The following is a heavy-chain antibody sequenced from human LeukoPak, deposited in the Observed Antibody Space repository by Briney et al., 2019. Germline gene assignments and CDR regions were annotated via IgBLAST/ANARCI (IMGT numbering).Heavy chain of an antibody. V-gene: IGHV3-7*01. CDR2: INKDGSET. D-gene: IGHD5-24*01. CDR3: TRDKGWQQFDS. Sequence: GGSLRLSCAASAFTFSDYWMTWVRQAPGTGLERVADINKDGSETYYVDSVKGRFTISRDNAKKSLYLQMNSLRDDDTAVYYCTRDKGWQQFDSWGQGTQVTVSS. CDR1: AFTFSDYW. J-gene: IGHJ4*02.